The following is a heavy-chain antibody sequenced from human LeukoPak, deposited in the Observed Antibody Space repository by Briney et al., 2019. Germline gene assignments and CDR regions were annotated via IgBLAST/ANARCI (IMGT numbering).Heavy chain of an antibody. Sequence: GSLRLSCAASGFTFSTFAMIWVRQPPGKGLEWVSAISGSGGSTYYADSVKGRFTISRDNSKNTLYLQMNSLRAEDTAVYYCTSRPLLSYYGSGRTRSDYWGQGTLVTVSS. D-gene: IGHD3-10*01. J-gene: IGHJ4*02. CDR1: GFTFSTFA. CDR3: TSRPLLSYYGSGRTRSDY. V-gene: IGHV3-23*01. CDR2: ISGSGGST.